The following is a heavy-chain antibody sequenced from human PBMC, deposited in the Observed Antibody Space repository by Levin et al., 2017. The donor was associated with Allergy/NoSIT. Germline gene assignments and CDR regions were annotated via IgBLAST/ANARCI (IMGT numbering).Heavy chain of an antibody. CDR1: GGSISSSF. V-gene: IGHV4-4*08. Sequence: SETLSLTCTVSGGSISSSFWSWIRQPPGKGLEWIGYIHSSGGAQYNSSLKSRVTISVDTSRDQFSLKLSSMTAADTAVYYCTRLHCSGNCYPGDWGQGTLVTVSS. CDR2: IHSSGGA. J-gene: IGHJ4*02. CDR3: TRLHCSGNCYPGD. D-gene: IGHD2-21*01.